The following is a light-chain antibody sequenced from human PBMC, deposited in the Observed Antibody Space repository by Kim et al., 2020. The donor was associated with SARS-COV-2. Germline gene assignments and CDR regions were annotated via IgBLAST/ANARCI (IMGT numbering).Light chain of an antibody. V-gene: IGLV1-40*01. CDR3: QSYDSRLTSI. J-gene: IGLJ2*01. CDR2: GNN. Sequence: GQRVSVSCTGDKSNIGAGYDVYWYQQVSGTTPKLLIFGNNNRPSGVPDRFSGSRSGTSASLAISGLQPVDEAVYYCQSYDSRLTSIFGGGTKVTVL. CDR1: KSNIGAGYD.